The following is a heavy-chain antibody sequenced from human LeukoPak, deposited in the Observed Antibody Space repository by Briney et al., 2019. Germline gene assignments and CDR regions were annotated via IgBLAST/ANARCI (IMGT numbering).Heavy chain of an antibody. D-gene: IGHD5-18*01. CDR1: GFTFNNYW. J-gene: IGHJ4*02. Sequence: GGSLRLSCAASGFTFNNYWMTWVRQAPGKGLEWVAHINQDRSETYYVDSVKGRSTIARDNAKNSMYLQMNSLRAEDTAVYYCARDPSRGYNYGYGDYWGQGTLVIVS. CDR3: ARDPSRGYNYGYGDY. V-gene: IGHV3-7*01. CDR2: INQDRSET.